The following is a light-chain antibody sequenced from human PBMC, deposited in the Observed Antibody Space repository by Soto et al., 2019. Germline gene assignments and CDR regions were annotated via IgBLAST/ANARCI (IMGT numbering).Light chain of an antibody. CDR1: QSVNRN. V-gene: IGKV3-15*01. CDR3: QHYDNWPPWT. Sequence: EIVMTQSPVTLSVSPGERATLSCRASQSVNRNLAWYQQKPGQAPRHLIYAASARATGIPARFRGSGSGTEFTLTISSLQSEDFAVYYCQHYDNWPPWTFGQGTKVDIK. J-gene: IGKJ1*01. CDR2: AAS.